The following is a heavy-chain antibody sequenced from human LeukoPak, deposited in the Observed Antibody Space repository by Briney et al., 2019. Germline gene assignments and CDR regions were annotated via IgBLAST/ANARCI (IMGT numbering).Heavy chain of an antibody. CDR2: INQDESEE. CDR1: GFTFSNYW. V-gene: IGHV3-7*02. CDR3: ARPYDSNRDHSGYGY. Sequence: GGSLTHSCATSGFTFSNYWMSWVRQAPGKGLEWVANINQDESEEYYVDSVRGRFTISRDNAKNSLYLQMNSLRAEDTAVYYCARPYDSNRDHSGYGYWGRGTLVTVSS. J-gene: IGHJ4*02. D-gene: IGHD5-12*01.